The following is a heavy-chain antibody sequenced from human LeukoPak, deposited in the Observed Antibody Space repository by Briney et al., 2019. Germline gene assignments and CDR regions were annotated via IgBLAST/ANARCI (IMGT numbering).Heavy chain of an antibody. D-gene: IGHD4-23*01. Sequence: GASVKVSCKASGYTFTNYGISWVRQAPGQGLEWMGWISAYNGNTNYAQKLQGRVTMTTDTCTSTAYMELRSLRSDDMAVYYCERCPTVVTPDYYYYYYMDVWGKGTTVTVSS. CDR3: ERCPTVVTPDYYYYYYMDV. CDR2: ISAYNGNT. CDR1: GYTFTNYG. V-gene: IGHV1-18*03. J-gene: IGHJ6*03.